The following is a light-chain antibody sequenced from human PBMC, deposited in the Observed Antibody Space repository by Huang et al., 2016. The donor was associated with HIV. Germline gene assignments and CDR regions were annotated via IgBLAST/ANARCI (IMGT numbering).Light chain of an antibody. CDR2: ETS. V-gene: IGKV3D-15*01. J-gene: IGKJ4*01. Sequence: EIMMTQSPATLSVSPGGRATLSCRASQNVRNNLAWYQQQTGQAPRLLIYETSTSASGIPARFSVSGSGTEVTLTISGLQSEDFASYYCQQYDNWPPGLTFGGGTKVEI. CDR3: QQYDNWPPGLT. CDR1: QNVRNN.